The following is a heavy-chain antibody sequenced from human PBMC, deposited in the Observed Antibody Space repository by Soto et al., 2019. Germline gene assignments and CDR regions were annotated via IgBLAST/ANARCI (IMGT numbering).Heavy chain of an antibody. CDR1: GFTFSIYA. J-gene: IGHJ4*02. CDR2: ISGSGGST. V-gene: IGHV3-23*01. D-gene: IGHD1-26*01. Sequence: PGESLKISCAASGFTFSIYAMSWVRQAPGKGLEWVSAISGSGGSTYYADSVKGRFTISRDNSKNTLYLQMNSLRAEDTAVYYCAKDSAGATTDYWGQGTLVTVSS. CDR3: AKDSAGATTDY.